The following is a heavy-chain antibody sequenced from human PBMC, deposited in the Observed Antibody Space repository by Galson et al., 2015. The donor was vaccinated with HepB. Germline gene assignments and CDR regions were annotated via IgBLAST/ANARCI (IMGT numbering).Heavy chain of an antibody. D-gene: IGHD2-8*01. Sequence: SLRLSCAASGFTFSNYWMSWVRQAPGKGLEWVATIKQDGSEKYYVDSVKGRFTISRDNAKNSLYLQMNSLGAEDTAVYYCARYCTTSNRYAFDIWGQGTMVTVSS. CDR3: ARYCTTSNRYAFDI. V-gene: IGHV3-7*03. J-gene: IGHJ3*02. CDR2: IKQDGSEK. CDR1: GFTFSNYW.